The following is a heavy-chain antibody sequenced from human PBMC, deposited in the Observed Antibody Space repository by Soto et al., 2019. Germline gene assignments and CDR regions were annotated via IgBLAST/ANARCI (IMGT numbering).Heavy chain of an antibody. CDR1: GFTFSSYA. V-gene: IGHV3-23*01. CDR3: AKDRRYYYDSSGYRY. D-gene: IGHD3-22*01. Sequence: PGGSLRLSCAASGFTFSSYAMSWVRQAPGKGLEWVSAISGSGGSTYYADSVKGRFTISRDNSKNTLYLQMNSLRAEDTAVYYCAKDRRYYYDSSGYRYWGQGTLVTVSS. CDR2: ISGSGGST. J-gene: IGHJ4*02.